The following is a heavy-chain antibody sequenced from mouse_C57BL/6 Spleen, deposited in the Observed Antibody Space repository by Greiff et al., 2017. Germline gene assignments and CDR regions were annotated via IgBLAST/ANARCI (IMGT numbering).Heavy chain of an antibody. CDR2: IWRGGST. V-gene: IGHV2-5*01. Sequence: VQLQQSGPGLVQPSQSLSITCTVSGFSLTSYGVHWVRQSPGKGLEWLGVIWRGGSTDYNAAFMSRLSITKDNSKSQVFFKMNSLQADDTAIYYCAKNGNYDYDVYFDYWGQGTTLTVSS. CDR3: AKNGNYDYDVYFDY. D-gene: IGHD2-4*01. J-gene: IGHJ2*01. CDR1: GFSLTSYG.